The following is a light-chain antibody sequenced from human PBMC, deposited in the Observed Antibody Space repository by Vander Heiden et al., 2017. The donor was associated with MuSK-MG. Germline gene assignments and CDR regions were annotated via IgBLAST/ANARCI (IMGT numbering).Light chain of an antibody. CDR3: QQDNNLYT. J-gene: IGKJ2*01. Sequence: EIVMTQSPATLSVSPGERATLSCRASQSVSTNLAWYQQKPGQAPRLLMYGASTRATGIPARFSGSGSGTEFTLTISSLQSEDFVVYYCQQDNNLYTFGQGTKLEIK. CDR2: GAS. V-gene: IGKV3-15*01. CDR1: QSVSTN.